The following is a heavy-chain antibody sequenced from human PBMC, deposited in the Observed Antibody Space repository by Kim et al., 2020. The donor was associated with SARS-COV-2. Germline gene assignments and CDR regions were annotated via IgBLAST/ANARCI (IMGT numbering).Heavy chain of an antibody. V-gene: IGHV4-59*01. CDR2: IYYSGST. D-gene: IGHD5-18*01. J-gene: IGHJ4*02. CDR1: GGSISSYY. CDR3: ARYASYSYGSYYFDY. Sequence: SETLSLTCTVSGGSISSYYWSWIRQHPGKGLEWIGYIYYSGSTNYNPSLKSRVTISVDTSKNQFSLKLSSVTAADTAVYYCARYASYSYGSYYFDYWGQGTLVTVSS.